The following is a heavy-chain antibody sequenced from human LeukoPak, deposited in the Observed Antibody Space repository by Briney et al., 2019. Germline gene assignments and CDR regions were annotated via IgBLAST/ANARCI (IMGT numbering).Heavy chain of an antibody. D-gene: IGHD4-17*01. CDR2: INPSGGST. Sequence: ASVKVSCKASGGTFSSYAISWVRQAPGQGLEWMGIINPSGGSTSYAQKFQGRVTMTRDTSTSTVYMELSSLRSEDTAVYYCATTSDYGLDYWGQGTLVTVSS. J-gene: IGHJ4*02. CDR3: ATTSDYGLDY. V-gene: IGHV1-46*01. CDR1: GGTFSSYA.